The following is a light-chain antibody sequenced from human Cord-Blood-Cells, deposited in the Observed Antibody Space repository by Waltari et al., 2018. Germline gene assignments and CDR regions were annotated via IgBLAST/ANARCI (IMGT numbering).Light chain of an antibody. CDR3: QQSYSTPYT. J-gene: IGKJ2*01. V-gene: IGKV1-39*01. CDR2: AAS. CDR1: QSISSY. Sequence: DIQMPQSPSSLSASVGDRVTITCRESQSISSYLNWYQQKPGKAPKLLIYAASSLQSGVPSRFSGSGSGTDFTLTISSLQPEDFATYYCQQSYSTPYTFGQGTKLEIK.